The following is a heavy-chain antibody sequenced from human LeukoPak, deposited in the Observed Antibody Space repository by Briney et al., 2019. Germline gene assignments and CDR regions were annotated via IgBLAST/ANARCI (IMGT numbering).Heavy chain of an antibody. Sequence: GGSLRLSCAASGFTFSSYAMHWVRQAPGKGLEWVAVISYDGSNRYYADSVKGRFTISRDNSKNTLYLQMNSLRAEDTAVYYCVSFYETYWGRGTLVTVSS. CDR1: GFTFSSYA. J-gene: IGHJ4*02. V-gene: IGHV3-30-3*01. CDR2: ISYDGSNR. CDR3: VSFYETY. D-gene: IGHD2/OR15-2a*01.